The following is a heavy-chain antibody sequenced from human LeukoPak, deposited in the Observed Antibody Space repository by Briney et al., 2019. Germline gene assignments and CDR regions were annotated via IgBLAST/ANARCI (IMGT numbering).Heavy chain of an antibody. CDR3: ARVGSSSSAYFDY. CDR2: IYYSGST. V-gene: IGHV4-59*01. J-gene: IGHJ4*02. Sequence: SETLSLTCTVSGGSISSYYWSWIRQPPGKGLEWIGYIYYSGSTDYSPSLKSRVTISVDTSKNQFSLKLSSVTAADMAVYYCARVGSSSSAYFDYWGQGTLVTVSS. D-gene: IGHD6-6*01. CDR1: GGSISSYY.